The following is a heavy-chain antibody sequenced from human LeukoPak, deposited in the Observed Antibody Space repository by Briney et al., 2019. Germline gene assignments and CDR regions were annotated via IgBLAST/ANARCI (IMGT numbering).Heavy chain of an antibody. CDR2: INHSGST. V-gene: IGHV4-34*01. CDR1: GGSFSGYY. D-gene: IGHD2-15*01. CDR3: ARKKPAHSGVWQFGPKTKYYYCMDV. J-gene: IGHJ6*03. Sequence: SETLSLTWAVYGGSFSGYYWSWIRQPPGKGLEWSGEINHSGSTNYNPSLKSRVTISVDKSKNQVSLKLSSVTAADTAVYYCARKKPAHSGVWQFGPKTKYYYCMDVWGKGTAVTVSS.